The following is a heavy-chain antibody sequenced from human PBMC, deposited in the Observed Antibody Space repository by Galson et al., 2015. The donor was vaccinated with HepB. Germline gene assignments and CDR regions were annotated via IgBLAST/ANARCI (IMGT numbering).Heavy chain of an antibody. Sequence: SLRLSCAASGFTFSSYGMHWVRQAPGKGLEWVAVISYDGSNKYYADSVKGRFTISRDNSKNTLYLQMNSLRAEDTAVYYCAKDVCSSTSCYTGLDYWGQGTLVTVSS. CDR2: ISYDGSNK. CDR1: GFTFSSYG. D-gene: IGHD2-2*02. V-gene: IGHV3-30*18. J-gene: IGHJ4*02. CDR3: AKDVCSSTSCYTGLDY.